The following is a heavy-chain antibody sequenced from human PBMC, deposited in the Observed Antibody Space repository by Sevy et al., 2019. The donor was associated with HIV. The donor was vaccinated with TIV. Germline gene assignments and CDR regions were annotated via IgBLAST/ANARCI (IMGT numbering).Heavy chain of an antibody. CDR2: VSVDNGDT. D-gene: IGHD2-2*02. CDR3: ARDRGDDIVVVPAAILSTVYYVMDV. Sequence: ASVKVSCKASGYIFSSHGISWVRQAPGQGLEWMGWVSVDNGDTKYAQKFQGRVTMTTNTSTSTAYMELRSLRSDDTAVYYWARDRGDDIVVVPAAILSTVYYVMDVWGQGTTVTVSS. CDR1: GYIFSSHG. V-gene: IGHV1-18*01. J-gene: IGHJ6*02.